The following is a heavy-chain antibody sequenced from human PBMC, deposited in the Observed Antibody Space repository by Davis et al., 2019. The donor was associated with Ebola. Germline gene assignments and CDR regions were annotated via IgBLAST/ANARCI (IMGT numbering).Heavy chain of an antibody. CDR2: IWYDGSNK. CDR3: ARGGKQWLVRGDWFDP. V-gene: IGHV3-33*01. J-gene: IGHJ5*02. Sequence: GGSLRLSCAASGFTFSSYGMHWVRQAPGKGLEWVAVIWYDGSNKYYADSVKGRFTISRDNSKNTLYLQMNSLRAEDTAVYYCARGGKQWLVRGDWFDPWGQGTLVTVSS. CDR1: GFTFSSYG. D-gene: IGHD6-19*01.